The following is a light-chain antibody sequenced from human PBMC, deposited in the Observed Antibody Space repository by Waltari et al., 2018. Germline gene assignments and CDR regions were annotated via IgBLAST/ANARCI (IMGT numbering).Light chain of an antibody. CDR3: QTWANYSVF. CDR2: HDK. Sequence: SYDLIQPPSVSVSPGQTVSITGSGDKLGDKYTSWYQQKPGQSPVWVISHDKKRPSGIPERFSGSNSGNTVTLTISGTQTLDEADYYCQTWANYSVFFGGGTKLTVL. J-gene: IGLJ2*01. CDR1: KLGDKY. V-gene: IGLV3-1*01.